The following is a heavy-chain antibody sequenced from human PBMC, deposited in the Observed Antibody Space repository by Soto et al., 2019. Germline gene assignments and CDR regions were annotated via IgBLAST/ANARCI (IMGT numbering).Heavy chain of an antibody. CDR2: IIPIFGTA. J-gene: IGHJ5*02. D-gene: IGHD4-4*01. CDR1: GGIFTRYD. CDR3: AGASDSTWYNWLDP. Sequence: QVQLVQSGAEVKKPGSSVKVSCKASGGIFTRYDIRWVRQAPGQGLEWMGAIIPIFGTANYAHKFRGRVTITADESTGTAYMELSSLRSDDTAVYYCAGASDSTWYNWLDPWGQGTLVTVSS. V-gene: IGHV1-69*01.